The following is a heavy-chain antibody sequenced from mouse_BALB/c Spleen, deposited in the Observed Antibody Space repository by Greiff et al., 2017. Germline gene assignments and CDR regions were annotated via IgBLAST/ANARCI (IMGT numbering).Heavy chain of an antibody. Sequence: EVKLVESGGGLVKPGGSLKLSCAASGFTFSSYTMSWVRQTPEKRLEWVATISSGGSYTYYPDSVKGRFTISRDNAKNTLYLQMSSLKSEDTAMYYCTRDGGVTAPFAYWGQGTLVTVSA. D-gene: IGHD1-2*01. CDR2: ISSGGSYT. J-gene: IGHJ3*01. V-gene: IGHV5-6-4*01. CDR1: GFTFSSYT. CDR3: TRDGGVTAPFAY.